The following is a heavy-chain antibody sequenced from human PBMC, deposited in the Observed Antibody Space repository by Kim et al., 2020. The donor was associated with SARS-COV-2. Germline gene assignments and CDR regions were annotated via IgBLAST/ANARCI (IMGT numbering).Heavy chain of an antibody. J-gene: IGHJ5*02. CDR2: IYYSGST. CDR1: GGSVSSGSYY. V-gene: IGHV4-61*01. Sequence: ETLSLTCPVSGGSVSSGSYYWSWIRQPPGKGLEWIGYIYYSGSTNYNPSLKSRVTISVDTSKNQFSLKLSYVTAADTAVYYCARGPLKVVTAIPQYWFDPWGQGTLVTVSS. D-gene: IGHD2-21*02. CDR3: ARGPLKVVTAIPQYWFDP.